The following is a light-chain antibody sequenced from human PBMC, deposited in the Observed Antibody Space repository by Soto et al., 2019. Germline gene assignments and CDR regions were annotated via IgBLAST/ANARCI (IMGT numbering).Light chain of an antibody. J-gene: IGLJ2*01. CDR3: SSFERSGTRV. CDR1: SSDVGAYSY. CDR2: EVS. V-gene: IGLV2-14*01. Sequence: QSVLTQPASVSGSPGQSITISCTGTSSDVGAYSYVSWYQQHPGKAPKLIIYEVSSQPSGVSSRFSGSKSGNTASLTISGLQAEDEADYYCSSFERSGTRVIGGGTKLTVL.